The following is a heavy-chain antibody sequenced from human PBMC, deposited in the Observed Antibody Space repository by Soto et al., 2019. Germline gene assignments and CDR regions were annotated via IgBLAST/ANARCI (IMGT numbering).Heavy chain of an antibody. J-gene: IGHJ4*02. CDR3: PRVTRDEVAGLDY. CDR1: GYTFTSYA. D-gene: IGHD5-12*01. V-gene: IGHV1-18*01. Sequence: QVQLIQSGAEVKRPGTSVNVSCKASGYTFTSYAINWVRQAPGQGLEWMGWITGYNGNTNYAQRFLGRVTMTTDTSTATSYMALRSLRTDATATYSCPRVTRDEVAGLDYWGPGTLVTVSS. CDR2: ITGYNGNT.